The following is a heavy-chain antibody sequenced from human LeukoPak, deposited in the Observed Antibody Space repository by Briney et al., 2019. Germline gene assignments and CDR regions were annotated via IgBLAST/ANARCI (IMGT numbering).Heavy chain of an antibody. CDR2: IYSDGST. J-gene: IGHJ4*02. D-gene: IGHD6-19*01. V-gene: IGHV3-66*02. Sequence: GGSLRLSCAASGFTFSTNYMSWVRQAPGKGLQWVSVIYSDGSTYYSDSVKGRFTISRDNSKNTLYLQMGSLRADDMAMYYCARLSGWYWFDNWGQGALVTVSS. CDR3: ARLSGWYWFDN. CDR1: GFTFSTNY.